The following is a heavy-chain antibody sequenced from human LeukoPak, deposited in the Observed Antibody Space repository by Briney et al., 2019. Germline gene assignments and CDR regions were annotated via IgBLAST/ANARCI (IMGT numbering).Heavy chain of an antibody. D-gene: IGHD5-18*01. V-gene: IGHV1-69*05. Sequence: ASVKVSCKASGGTFSSYAISWVRQAPGQGLEWMGGIIPIFGTANYAQKFQGRVTITTDESTSTAYMELSSLRSEDTAVYYCARSGYSYGSTLYYFDYWGQGTLVTVSS. CDR1: GGTFSSYA. CDR2: IIPIFGTA. CDR3: ARSGYSYGSTLYYFDY. J-gene: IGHJ4*02.